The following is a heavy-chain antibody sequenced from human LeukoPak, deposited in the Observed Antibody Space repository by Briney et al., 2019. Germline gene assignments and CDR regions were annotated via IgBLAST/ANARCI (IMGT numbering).Heavy chain of an antibody. V-gene: IGHV3-23*01. Sequence: GGSLRLSCAASGFTFSSYVMTWVRQAPGKGLEWVSSIGSDNKPHYSESVKGRFAISRDNSKNILFLHLNSLRAEDTALYYCARDLHYYVSMSVSGQGTTATVSS. J-gene: IGHJ6*02. D-gene: IGHD3-10*02. CDR2: IGSDNKP. CDR1: GFTFSSYV. CDR3: ARDLHYYVSMSV.